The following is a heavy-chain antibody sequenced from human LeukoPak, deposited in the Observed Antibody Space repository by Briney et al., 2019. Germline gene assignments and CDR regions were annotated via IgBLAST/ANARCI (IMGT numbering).Heavy chain of an antibody. CDR1: RFTFSRYA. CDR2: IRSNEGST. J-gene: IGHJ4*02. V-gene: IGHV3-64*01. CDR3: ARGVLTGSGDY. Sequence: GGPLTLSCAASRFTFSRYAMLWVRPAPGKGLVCVSAIRSNEGSTYYANSVKGRFTISRDNTKNTLYLQMGSLRAEDMAVYYCARGVLTGSGDYCRQGTLVTVSS. D-gene: IGHD3-9*01.